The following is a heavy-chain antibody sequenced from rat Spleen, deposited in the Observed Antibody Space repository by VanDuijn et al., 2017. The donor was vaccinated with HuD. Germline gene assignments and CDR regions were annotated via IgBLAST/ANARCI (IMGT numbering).Heavy chain of an antibody. CDR2: INSEGST. J-gene: IGHJ4*01. CDR3: ARSFSYVMDA. V-gene: IGHV3-3*01. Sequence: EVQLQESGPGLVKPSQSLSLTCSVTGDSISSNFWGWIRKFPGNKLEWMGYINSEGSTNYNPPLKSQISITRDTSKNQFFLQLTSVTSEDTATYYCARSFSYVMDAWGQGTSVTVSS. CDR1: GDSISSNF.